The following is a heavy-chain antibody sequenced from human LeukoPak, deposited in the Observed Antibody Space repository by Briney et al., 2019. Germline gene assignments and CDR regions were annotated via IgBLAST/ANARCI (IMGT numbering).Heavy chain of an antibody. D-gene: IGHD7-27*01. CDR2: INPSGGST. J-gene: IGHJ4*02. CDR1: GYTFTIYY. Sequence: GASVKVSCKASGYTFTIYYMHWVRQAPGQRLEWMGIINPSGGSTGDAQKFQGRVTMTRDTSTRTVYMELSSLRSEDTAVYYCAREGGLTGGHFDSWGQGTLVTVSS. V-gene: IGHV1-46*01. CDR3: AREGGLTGGHFDS.